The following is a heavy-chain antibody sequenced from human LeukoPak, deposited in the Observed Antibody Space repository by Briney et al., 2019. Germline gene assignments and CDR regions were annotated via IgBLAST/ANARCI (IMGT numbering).Heavy chain of an antibody. J-gene: IGHJ5*02. V-gene: IGHV4-61*01. CDR2: IYYSGST. CDR1: GGSVSSDSYY. D-gene: IGHD2-2*01. Sequence: SETLSLTCTVSGGSVSSDSYYWSWIRQPPGKGLEWIGYIYYSGSTNYNPSLKSRVTISVDTSENQFSLKLSSVTAADTAVYYCARDSSSTFSPWGQGTLVTVSS. CDR3: ARDSSSTFSP.